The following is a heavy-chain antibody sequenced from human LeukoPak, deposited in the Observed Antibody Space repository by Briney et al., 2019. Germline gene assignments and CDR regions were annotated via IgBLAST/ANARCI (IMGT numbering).Heavy chain of an antibody. V-gene: IGHV3-21*01. J-gene: IGHJ6*02. D-gene: IGHD3-22*01. CDR2: ISSSSSYI. CDR1: GGSISSSS. Sequence: ETLSLTCTVSGGSISSSSYYWGWIRQAPGKGLEWVSSISSSSSYIYYADSVKGRFTISRDNAKNSLYLQMNSLRAEDTAVYYCARGTGDYYDSSGYSFGKYYYYGMDVWGQGTTVTVSS. CDR3: ARGTGDYYDSSGYSFGKYYYYGMDV.